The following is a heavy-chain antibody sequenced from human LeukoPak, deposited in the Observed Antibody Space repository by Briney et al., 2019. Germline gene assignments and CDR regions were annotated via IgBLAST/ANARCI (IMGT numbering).Heavy chain of an antibody. Sequence: GASVKVSCKASGYTFTSYAMNWVRQAPGQGLEWMGWINTNAGNPTYAQGFTGRFVFSLDTSVRMAYLQISSLKAEDTAFYYCARDVDGISPEFYFGSWGQGTLVTVSS. CDR2: INTNAGNP. D-gene: IGHD3-10*01. CDR1: GYTFTSYA. V-gene: IGHV7-4-1*04. J-gene: IGHJ4*02. CDR3: ARDVDGISPEFYFGS.